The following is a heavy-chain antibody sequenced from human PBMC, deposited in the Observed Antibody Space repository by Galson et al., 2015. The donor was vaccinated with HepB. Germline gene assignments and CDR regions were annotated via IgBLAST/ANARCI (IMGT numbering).Heavy chain of an antibody. Sequence: SLRLSCAASGFTVSSNYMSWVRQAPGKGLEWVSVIYSGGSTYYADSVKGRFTISRDNSKNTLYLQMNSLRAEDTAVYYCARVWGGSLSWFDPWGQGTLVTVSS. D-gene: IGHD1-26*01. V-gene: IGHV3-53*01. CDR2: IYSGGST. CDR3: ARVWGGSLSWFDP. J-gene: IGHJ5*02. CDR1: GFTVSSNY.